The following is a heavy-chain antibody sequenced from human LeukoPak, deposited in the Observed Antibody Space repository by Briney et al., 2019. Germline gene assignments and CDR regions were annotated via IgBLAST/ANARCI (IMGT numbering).Heavy chain of an antibody. CDR3: AKGQFMYSSGWFYFDY. CDR2: IWYDGSNK. J-gene: IGHJ4*02. CDR1: GFSFSSYG. Sequence: GGSLRLSCAASGFSFSSYGMHWVRQAPGKGLEWVAVIWYDGSNKYYADSVKGRFTISRDNSKNTLYLQMNSLRAEDTAVYYCAKGQFMYSSGWFYFDYWGQGTLVTVSS. V-gene: IGHV3-33*06. D-gene: IGHD6-19*01.